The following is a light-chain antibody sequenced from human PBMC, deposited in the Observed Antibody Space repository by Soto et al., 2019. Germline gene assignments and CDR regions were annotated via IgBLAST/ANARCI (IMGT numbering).Light chain of an antibody. Sequence: QSVLTQPASVSGSPGQSITSSCTGTSIDVGTYNDVSWYQHHPGKAPKLMIYDVSYRPTGVSNRFSGSKSSNTAALTISGLQAEDGAEYYFSSFNKSNTQVFGGGTKVTV. CDR3: SSFNKSNTQV. CDR1: SIDVGTYND. J-gene: IGLJ3*02. CDR2: DVS. V-gene: IGLV2-14*01.